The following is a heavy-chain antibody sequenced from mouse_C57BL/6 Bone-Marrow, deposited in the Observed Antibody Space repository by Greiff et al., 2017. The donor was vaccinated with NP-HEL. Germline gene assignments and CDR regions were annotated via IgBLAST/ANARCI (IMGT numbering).Heavy chain of an antibody. D-gene: IGHD1-1*01. CDR1: GYTFTSYG. CDR3: ARGYYGSNFDY. CDR2: IYPRSGNT. Sequence: VHLVESGAELARPGASVKLSCKASGYTFTSYGISWVKQRTGQGLEWIGEIYPRSGNTYYNEKFKGKATLTADKSSSTAYMELRSLTSEDSAVYFCARGYYGSNFDYWGQGTTLTVSS. J-gene: IGHJ2*01. V-gene: IGHV1-81*01.